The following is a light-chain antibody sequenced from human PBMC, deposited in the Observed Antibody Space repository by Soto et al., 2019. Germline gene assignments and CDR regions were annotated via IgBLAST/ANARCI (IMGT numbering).Light chain of an antibody. Sequence: EMVMTQSPATLSVSPGERATLSCRASQSVSSNLAWYQQKPGQAPRLLIYGASTRATGVPARFSGSGSGTEFTLTISSLQSEDFAVYHCQHYNSWPRTLGQGT. J-gene: IGKJ1*01. CDR3: QHYNSWPRT. CDR1: QSVSSN. CDR2: GAS. V-gene: IGKV3-15*01.